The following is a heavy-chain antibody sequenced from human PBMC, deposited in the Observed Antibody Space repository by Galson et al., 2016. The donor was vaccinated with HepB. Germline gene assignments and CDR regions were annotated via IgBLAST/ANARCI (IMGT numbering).Heavy chain of an antibody. J-gene: IGHJ3*02. Sequence: SLRLSCAASGFPFSSYGMHWVRQAPGKGLEWVSCINSHSSYKYYADSGRGRFTVSRDNAKNSLYLQMSSLRAEDTAVYYCARATRGYSGYDGAFGIWGQGTMVTVSS. V-gene: IGHV3-21*01. CDR3: ARATRGYSGYDGAFGI. CDR1: GFPFSSYG. D-gene: IGHD5-12*01. CDR2: INSHSSYK.